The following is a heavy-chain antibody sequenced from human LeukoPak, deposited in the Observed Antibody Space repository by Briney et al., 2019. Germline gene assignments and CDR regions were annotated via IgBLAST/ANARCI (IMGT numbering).Heavy chain of an antibody. CDR1: GFTFSSYS. D-gene: IGHD3-9*01. J-gene: IGHJ4*02. CDR3: ARDRGFDWLFD. CDR2: ISSSSSTI. Sequence: PGGSLRLSCAASGFTFSSYSMNWVRQAPGKGLEWVSYISSSSSTIYYADSVKGRFTISRDNAKNSLYLQMNSLRAEDTAVYYCARDRGFDWLFDWGQGTLVTVSS. V-gene: IGHV3-48*04.